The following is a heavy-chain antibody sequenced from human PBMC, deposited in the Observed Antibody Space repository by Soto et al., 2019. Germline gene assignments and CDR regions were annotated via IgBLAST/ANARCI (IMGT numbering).Heavy chain of an antibody. J-gene: IGHJ6*02. Sequence: GGSLRLSCAASGFTFSSYSMNWVRQAPGKGLEWVSYISSSSSTIYYADSVKGRFTISRDNAKNSLYLQMNSLRDEDTAVYYCASGHYYDSSGYYSPYYYYGMDVWGQGTTVTVSS. CDR1: GFTFSSYS. CDR3: ASGHYYDSSGYYSPYYYYGMDV. V-gene: IGHV3-48*02. D-gene: IGHD3-22*01. CDR2: ISSSSSTI.